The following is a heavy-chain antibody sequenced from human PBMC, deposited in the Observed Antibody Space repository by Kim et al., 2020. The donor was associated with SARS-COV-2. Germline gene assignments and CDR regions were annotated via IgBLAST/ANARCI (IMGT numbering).Heavy chain of an antibody. V-gene: IGHV1-18*01. J-gene: IGHJ4*02. Sequence: AQKLQGRITMTTDPSTSTVYMELRGLRSDDTAVYYCARTIAVAAPDYFDYWGQGTLVTVSS. CDR3: ARTIAVAAPDYFDY. D-gene: IGHD6-19*01.